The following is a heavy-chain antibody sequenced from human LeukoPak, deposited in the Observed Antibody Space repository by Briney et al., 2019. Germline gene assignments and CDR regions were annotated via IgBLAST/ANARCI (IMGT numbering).Heavy chain of an antibody. Sequence: PSETLSLTCTVSGGSISSYYWSWIRQPPGKGLEWIGYIYYSGSTNYNPSLKSRVTISADTSKNQFSLKLSSVTAADTAVYYCAREVYCGGDCRYYFDYWGQGTLVTVSS. J-gene: IGHJ4*02. D-gene: IGHD2-21*02. V-gene: IGHV4-59*01. CDR2: IYYSGST. CDR3: AREVYCGGDCRYYFDY. CDR1: GGSISSYY.